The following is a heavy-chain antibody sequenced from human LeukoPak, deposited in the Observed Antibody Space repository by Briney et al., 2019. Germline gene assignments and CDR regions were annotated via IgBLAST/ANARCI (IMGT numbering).Heavy chain of an antibody. V-gene: IGHV3-53*01. CDR1: GFTVSRNY. J-gene: IGHJ5*02. CDR3: ARDKVGATSRNWFDH. D-gene: IGHD1-26*01. Sequence: GGSLRLSCAASGFTVSRNYMSWVRQAPGKGLEWVSIFYSGGSTYYSDSVKGRFTISRDNAKNSLYLQMNSLRAEDTAVYYCARDKVGATSRNWFDHWGQGTLVTVSS. CDR2: FYSGGST.